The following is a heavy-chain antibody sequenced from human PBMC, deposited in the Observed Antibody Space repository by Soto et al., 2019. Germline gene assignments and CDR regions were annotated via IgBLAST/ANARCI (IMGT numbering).Heavy chain of an antibody. CDR1: GFTFSRYS. D-gene: IGHD6-13*01. V-gene: IGHV3-21*01. CDR2: ISSSSSYI. J-gene: IGHJ4*02. CDR3: ARPTPYDSSSWYYFDY. Sequence: GGSLRLSCAASGFTFSRYSMNWVRQAPGKGLEWVSSISSSSSYIYYADSVKGRFTISRDNAKNSLYLQMNSLRAEDTAVYYCARPTPYDSSSWYYFDYWGQGTLVTVSS.